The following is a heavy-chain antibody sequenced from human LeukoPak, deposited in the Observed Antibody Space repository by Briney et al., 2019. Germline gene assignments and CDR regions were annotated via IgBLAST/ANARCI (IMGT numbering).Heavy chain of an antibody. V-gene: IGHV3-21*01. J-gene: IGHJ4*02. CDR2: ISSSSYI. CDR1: GFTFSSYS. CDR3: ARAPDYGDYEVGYYFDY. Sequence: GGSLRLSCAASGFTFSSYSMNWVRQAPGKGLEWVSSISSSSYIYYADSVKGRFTISRDNAKNSLYLQMNSLRAEDTAVYYCARAPDYGDYEVGYYFDYWGQGTLVTVSS. D-gene: IGHD4-17*01.